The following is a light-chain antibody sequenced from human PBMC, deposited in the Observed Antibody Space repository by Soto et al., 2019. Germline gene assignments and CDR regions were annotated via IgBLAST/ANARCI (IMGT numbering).Light chain of an antibody. Sequence: EIVMTQSPVTLSVSLGERTTLSCRASQSVNSYLTWYQQRPGQAPRLLIYGVSTRATGIPDRFSGSGSGTDFTLTISSLQAEDFAVYYCQQYNNWPPITFGQGTRLEI. CDR2: GVS. J-gene: IGKJ5*01. V-gene: IGKV3-15*01. CDR3: QQYNNWPPIT. CDR1: QSVNSY.